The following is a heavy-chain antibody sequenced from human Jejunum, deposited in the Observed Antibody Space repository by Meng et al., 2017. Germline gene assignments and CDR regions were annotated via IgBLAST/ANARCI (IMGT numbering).Heavy chain of an antibody. V-gene: IGHV4-4*02. CDR2: IHHTGNI. CDR1: GASISDNNW. J-gene: IGHJ5*02. D-gene: IGHD6-13*01. CDR3: ARDLLGPAIAATGWFDP. Sequence: VQLQESGPGLVKPSGPLSLTCAVSGASISDNNWWSWVRQAPGKGLEWIGEIHHTGNINYNPSLKSRVTMSLDKPKNQFSLEVTSVTAADTAVYYCARDLLGPAIAATGWFDPWGQGTLVTVSS.